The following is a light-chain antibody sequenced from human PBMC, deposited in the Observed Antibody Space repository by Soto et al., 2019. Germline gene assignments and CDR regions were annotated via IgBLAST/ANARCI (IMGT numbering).Light chain of an antibody. CDR3: SSYASSTLV. V-gene: IGLV2-18*02. CDR2: EVS. Sequence: QSALTQPPSVSGSPGQAVTISCTGTSSDVGGYNRVSWYQQPPGTAPKLMIYEVSNRPSGVPDRFSGSKSGNTASLTISGLQAEDEADYYCSSYASSTLVFGGGTKLTV. J-gene: IGLJ2*01. CDR1: SSDVGGYNR.